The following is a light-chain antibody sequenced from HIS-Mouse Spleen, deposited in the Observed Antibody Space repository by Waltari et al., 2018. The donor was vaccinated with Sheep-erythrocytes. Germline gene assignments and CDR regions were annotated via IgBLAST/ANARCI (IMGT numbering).Light chain of an antibody. Sequence: QSALTQPPSASGTPGQSVTISCTGTSSDVGGYNYVSWYQQHPGKAPKPLIYEVSKRPSGVPDRLSGSRSGHTASLTVSGLQAEAEADYYCSSYAGSNDWVFGGVTKLTV. V-gene: IGLV2-8*01. CDR3: SSYAGSNDWV. CDR2: EVS. J-gene: IGLJ3*02. CDR1: SSDVGGYNY.